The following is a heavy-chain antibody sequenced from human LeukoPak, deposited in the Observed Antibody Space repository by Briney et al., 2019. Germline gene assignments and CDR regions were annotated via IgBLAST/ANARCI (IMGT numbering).Heavy chain of an antibody. Sequence: GGSLRLSCAASGFTFSSYAMSWVRQAPGKGLEWVSAISGSGGSTYYADSVKGRFTISRDNSKNTLYLQMNSLRAEDTAVYYCAKELPLELWFGEYLDYWGQGTLVTVSS. D-gene: IGHD3-10*01. CDR2: ISGSGGST. V-gene: IGHV3-23*01. CDR1: GFTFSSYA. CDR3: AKELPLELWFGEYLDY. J-gene: IGHJ4*02.